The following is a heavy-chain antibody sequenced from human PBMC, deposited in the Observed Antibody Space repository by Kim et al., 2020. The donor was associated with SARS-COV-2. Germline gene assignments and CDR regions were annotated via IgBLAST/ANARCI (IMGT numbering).Heavy chain of an antibody. V-gene: IGHV3-30*01. D-gene: IGHD6-19*01. Sequence: YADSVKGRFTISRDNSKNTLYLQMNSLRAEDTAVYYCARGGAVAGAYFDYWGQGTLVTVSS. J-gene: IGHJ4*02. CDR3: ARGGAVAGAYFDY.